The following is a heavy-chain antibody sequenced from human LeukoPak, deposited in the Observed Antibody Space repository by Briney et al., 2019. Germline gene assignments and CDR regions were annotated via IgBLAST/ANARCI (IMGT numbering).Heavy chain of an antibody. Sequence: SETLSLTCTVSGGSVSSGSYYWSWIRQPPGKGLEWIGYIYYSGSTNYNPSLKSRVTISVDTSKNQFSLKLSSVTAADTAVYYCARDQFAEGIAPSGDYYYYGMDVWGQGTTVTVSS. CDR1: GGSVSSGSYY. J-gene: IGHJ6*02. CDR2: IYYSGST. CDR3: ARDQFAEGIAPSGDYYYYGMDV. D-gene: IGHD6-13*01. V-gene: IGHV4-61*01.